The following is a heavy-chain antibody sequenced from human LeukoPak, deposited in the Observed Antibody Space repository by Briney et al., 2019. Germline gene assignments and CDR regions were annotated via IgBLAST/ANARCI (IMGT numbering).Heavy chain of an antibody. CDR2: ISSGGTYM. CDR1: EFTFNTYR. Sequence: GGSLRLSCAASEFTFNTYRMHWVRQAPGKGLEWVSSISSGGTYMYYADSVKGRFTISRDNSKNTLYLQMNSLRAEDTAVYYCASSSSGWYKFDYWGQGTLVTVSS. CDR3: ASSSSGWYKFDY. D-gene: IGHD6-19*01. V-gene: IGHV3-21*04. J-gene: IGHJ4*02.